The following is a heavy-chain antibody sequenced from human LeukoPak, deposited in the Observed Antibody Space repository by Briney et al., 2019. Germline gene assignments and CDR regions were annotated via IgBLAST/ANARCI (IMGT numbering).Heavy chain of an antibody. CDR2: IYYSGST. V-gene: IGHV4-30-4*01. D-gene: IGHD6-13*01. Sequence: PSETLSLTCTVSGGSISSGDYYWSWIRQPPGKGLEWIGYIYYSGSTYYNPSLKSRVTISVDTSKNQFSLKLSSVTAADTAVYYCAREVEGIPSSYIWGQGTMVTVSS. CDR1: GGSISSGDYY. J-gene: IGHJ3*02. CDR3: AREVEGIPSSYI.